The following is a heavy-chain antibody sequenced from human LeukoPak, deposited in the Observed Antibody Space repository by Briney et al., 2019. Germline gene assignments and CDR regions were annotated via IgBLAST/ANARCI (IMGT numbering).Heavy chain of an antibody. CDR3: ARVAVIYYYYMEV. Sequence: ASVKVSCKASGYTFTGYYMHWVRQAPGQGLEWMGWINPNSGGTNYAQKFQGRVTMTRDTSISTAYMELSSLRAEDTAVYYCARVAVIYYYYMEVWGKGTTVTVSS. D-gene: IGHD2/OR15-2a*01. CDR1: GYTFTGYY. CDR2: INPNSGGT. V-gene: IGHV1-2*02. J-gene: IGHJ6*03.